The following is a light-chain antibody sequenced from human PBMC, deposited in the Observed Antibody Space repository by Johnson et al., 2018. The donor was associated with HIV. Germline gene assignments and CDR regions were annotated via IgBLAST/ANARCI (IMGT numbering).Light chain of an antibody. V-gene: IGLV1-51*01. J-gene: IGLJ1*01. CDR1: SSNIGNNF. CDR3: GTWDGSLSAGAV. CDR2: DNN. Sequence: QSVLTQPPSVSAAPGQKVTISCSGSSSNIGNNFVSWYQHLPGTTPKLLIYDNNKRPSGIPDRFSGSKSGTSATLGITALQTGDEADYYCGTWDGSLSAGAVFGTGTKVTVL.